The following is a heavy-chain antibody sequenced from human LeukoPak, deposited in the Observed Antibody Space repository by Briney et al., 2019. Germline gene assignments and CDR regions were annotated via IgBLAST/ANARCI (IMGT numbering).Heavy chain of an antibody. Sequence: GGFLRLSCAASGFTFSSSGMHWVRQAPGKGLEWVAVILYSGSKYYADSVKGRFTISRDNSKNTLYLQMNSLRVEDTAVYYCARAGGYCSGGSCYRGYSWFDPWGQGTLVTVSS. V-gene: IGHV3-33*01. CDR1: GFTFSSSG. D-gene: IGHD2-15*01. CDR3: ARAGGYCSGGSCYRGYSWFDP. CDR2: ILYSGSK. J-gene: IGHJ5*02.